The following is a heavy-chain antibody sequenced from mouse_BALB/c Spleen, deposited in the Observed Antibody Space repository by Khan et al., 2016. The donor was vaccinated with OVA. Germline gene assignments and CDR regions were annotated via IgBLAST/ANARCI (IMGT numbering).Heavy chain of an antibody. CDR3: GRFFSPLYGSGWFAY. CDR1: GFNIKDTY. CDR2: IDPANGDT. D-gene: IGHD1-1*01. Sequence: VQLQQSGAELVKPGASVKLSCTAPGFNIKDTYIHWVKQRPEQGLEWIGRIDPANGDTKCDPKFQGKATIRSDTSSNTAYLQLSSLTSEDTAVYYCGRFFSPLYGSGWFAYGGQGTLVTVSA. J-gene: IGHJ3*01. V-gene: IGHV14-3*02.